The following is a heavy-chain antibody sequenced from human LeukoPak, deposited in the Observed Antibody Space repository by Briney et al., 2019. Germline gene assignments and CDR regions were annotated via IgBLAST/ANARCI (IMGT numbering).Heavy chain of an antibody. CDR3: ARDRSYSSSWHYFDY. V-gene: IGHV3-74*01. J-gene: IGHJ4*02. D-gene: IGHD6-13*01. CDR2: INTDGSST. CDR1: GFTFSGYW. Sequence: GGSLRLSCAASGFTFSGYWMHWVRQAPGKGLVWVSRINTDGSSTIYADSVKGRFTISRDNAKNTLYLQMNSLRAEDTAVYYCARDRSYSSSWHYFDYWGQGTLVTVSS.